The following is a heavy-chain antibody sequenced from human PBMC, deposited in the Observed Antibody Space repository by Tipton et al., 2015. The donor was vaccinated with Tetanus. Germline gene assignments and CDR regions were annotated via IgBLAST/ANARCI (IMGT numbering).Heavy chain of an antibody. D-gene: IGHD4-17*01. V-gene: IGHV4-59*12. J-gene: IGHJ4*02. CDR1: SGSIRSYY. CDR3: ARSRPGAMTTVSTFEY. Sequence: LRLSCTVSSGSIRSYYWSWIRQPPGTGLEWIGYVYSSGSTNYNPSLKRRVTISVNTSKNQFSLKLSSVTAADTAVYYCARSRPGAMTTVSTFEYWGQGTLVTVSS. CDR2: VYSSGST.